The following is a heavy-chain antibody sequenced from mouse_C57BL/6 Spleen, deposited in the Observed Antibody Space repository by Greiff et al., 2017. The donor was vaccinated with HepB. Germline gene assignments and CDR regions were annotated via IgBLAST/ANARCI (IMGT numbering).Heavy chain of an antibody. Sequence: VQLKESGGGLVQPGGSLKLSCAASGFTFSDYYMYWVRQTPEKRLEWVAYISNGGGSTYYPDTVKGRFTISRDNAKNTLYLQMSRLKSEDTAMYYCARQGGYYGSSYNWYFDVWGTGTTVTVSS. V-gene: IGHV5-12*01. CDR1: GFTFSDYY. J-gene: IGHJ1*03. D-gene: IGHD1-1*01. CDR2: ISNGGGST. CDR3: ARQGGYYGSSYNWYFDV.